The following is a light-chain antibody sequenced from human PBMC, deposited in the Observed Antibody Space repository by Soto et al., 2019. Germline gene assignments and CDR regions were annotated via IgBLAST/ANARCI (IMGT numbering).Light chain of an antibody. J-gene: IGKJ5*01. V-gene: IGKV1-33*01. CDR1: ASISSW. CDR2: DAS. Sequence: DIQMTQSPSTLSASVGDRVTITCRASASISSWLAWYQQQPGKAPKLLIYDASNLETGVPSRFSGSGSGTDFTFTISSLQPEDIATYYCQQYDNLPITFGQGTRLEI. CDR3: QQYDNLPIT.